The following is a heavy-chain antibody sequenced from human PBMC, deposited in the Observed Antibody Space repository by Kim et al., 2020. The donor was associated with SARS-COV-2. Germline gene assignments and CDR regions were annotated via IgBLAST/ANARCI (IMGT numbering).Heavy chain of an antibody. V-gene: IGHV4-39*01. D-gene: IGHD6-6*01. CDR3: ATSYSSSSGRDY. CDR1: GGSISTSSYY. J-gene: IGHJ4*02. Sequence: SETLSLTCTVSGGSISTSSYYWGWIRQPPGKGLEWIGSIYYSGSTYYNPSLKSRVTISVDTSKNQFSVKLSSVTAADTAVYYCATSYSSSSGRDYWGQGTLVTVSS. CDR2: IYYSGST.